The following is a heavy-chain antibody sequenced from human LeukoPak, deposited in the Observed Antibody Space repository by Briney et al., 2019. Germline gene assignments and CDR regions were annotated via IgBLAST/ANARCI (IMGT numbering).Heavy chain of an antibody. D-gene: IGHD3-10*01. CDR1: SGSISSYY. V-gene: IGHV4-4*07. CDR3: ARGPKGSGWPHAFDI. Sequence: SETLSLTCTVSSGSISSYYWSWIRQPAGKGLEWIGRIYTSGSTNYNPSLKSRVTMSVDTSKNQFSLRLSSLTAADTAVYYCARGPKGSGWPHAFDIWGQGTMVTVSS. J-gene: IGHJ3*02. CDR2: IYTSGST.